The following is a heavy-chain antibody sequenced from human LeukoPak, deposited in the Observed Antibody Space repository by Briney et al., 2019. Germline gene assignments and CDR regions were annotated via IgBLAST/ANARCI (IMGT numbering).Heavy chain of an antibody. J-gene: IGHJ4*02. CDR2: INEDGSDK. CDR1: GFTFSSYW. D-gene: IGHD4-17*01. CDR3: ARDTYRYGVY. Sequence: GGSLRLSCAASGFTFSSYWMSWVRQAPGKGLEWVASINEDGSDKYYVDSVKGRFTISRDNARNSLYLQMNSLRAEDTAVYYCARDTYRYGVYWGQGTLVTVSS. V-gene: IGHV3-7*01.